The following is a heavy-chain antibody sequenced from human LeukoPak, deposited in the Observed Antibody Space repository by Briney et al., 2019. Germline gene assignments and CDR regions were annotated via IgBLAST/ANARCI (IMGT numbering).Heavy chain of an antibody. D-gene: IGHD3-10*01. CDR2: INHSGST. J-gene: IGHJ5*02. Sequence: SETLSLTCTVSGGSISSGDYYWSWIRQPPGKGLEWIGEINHSGSTNYNPSLKSRVTISVDTSKNQFSLKLSSVTAADTAVYYCARMAHWFGELIWWFDPWGQGTLVTVSS. CDR3: ARMAHWFGELIWWFDP. V-gene: IGHV4-39*07. CDR1: GGSISSGDYY.